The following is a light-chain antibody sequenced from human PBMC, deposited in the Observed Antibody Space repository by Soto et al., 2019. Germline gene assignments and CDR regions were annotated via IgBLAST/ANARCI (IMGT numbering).Light chain of an antibody. CDR3: QQYNGYSRA. CDR1: QSISDW. CDR2: RAS. J-gene: IGKJ1*01. Sequence: DLQMTQSPSTLSASIGDRVTITCRASQSISDWLAWYQQKPGKAPKLLIYRASNLESGVPSRFNGSGSGTEFTLTISSLQPDDFATYYCQQYNGYSRAFGQGTKVEIK. V-gene: IGKV1-5*03.